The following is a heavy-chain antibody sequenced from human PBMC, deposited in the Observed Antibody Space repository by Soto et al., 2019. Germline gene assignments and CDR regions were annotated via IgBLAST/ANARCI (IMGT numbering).Heavy chain of an antibody. CDR2: INAGNGNT. CDR1: GYTFTSYA. Sequence: ASLKVSCNASGYTFTSYAMHWVRQAPGQRLEWMGWINAGNGNTKYSQKFQGRVTITRDTSASTAYMELSSLRSEDTAVYYCARDSSGDYGDYVHLPTFGYYGMDVWGQRTTVTASS. D-gene: IGHD4-17*01. J-gene: IGHJ6*02. V-gene: IGHV1-3*01. CDR3: ARDSSGDYGDYVHLPTFGYYGMDV.